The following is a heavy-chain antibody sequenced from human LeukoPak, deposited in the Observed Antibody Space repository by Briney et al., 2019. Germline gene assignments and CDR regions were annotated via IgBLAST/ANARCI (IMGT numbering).Heavy chain of an antibody. CDR1: GFTFRSYW. V-gene: IGHV3-23*01. Sequence: GGSLRLSCAASGFTFRSYWMHWVRQAPGKGLEWVSAISGSGGSTYYADSVKGRFTISRDNSKNTLYLQMNSLRAEDTAVYYCAESWGYYYDSSGYSEYPYYFDYWGQGTLVTVSS. D-gene: IGHD3-22*01. CDR2: ISGSGGST. CDR3: AESWGYYYDSSGYSEYPYYFDY. J-gene: IGHJ4*02.